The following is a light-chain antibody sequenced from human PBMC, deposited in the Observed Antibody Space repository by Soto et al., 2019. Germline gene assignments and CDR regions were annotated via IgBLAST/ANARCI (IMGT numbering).Light chain of an antibody. CDR3: QQYDNLTIT. CDR1: QDIKHY. V-gene: IGKV1-33*01. CDR2: DTS. Sequence: DIQMTQSPSSLSASVGDRLTITCQARQDIKHYLNWYQQKPGKAPNLLIYDTSVLETGVPSRFSGSVSGTDGTFTISSLQTEDSATYYCQQYDNLTITFGQGTRLEIK. J-gene: IGKJ5*01.